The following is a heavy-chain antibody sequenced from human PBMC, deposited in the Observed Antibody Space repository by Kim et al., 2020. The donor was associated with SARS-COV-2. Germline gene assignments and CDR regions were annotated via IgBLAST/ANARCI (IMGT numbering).Heavy chain of an antibody. CDR2: ISDSSSFT. V-gene: IGHV3-23*01. J-gene: IGHJ4*02. Sequence: GGSLRLSCAASGFTFSSYAMSWVRQAPGMGLEWVSVISDSSSFTHYADSVKGRFTISRDNSRNTLFLQMNSLRADDTAVYYCAKWRSVAGADWKPWHYRGQGTLVTVSS. CDR3: AKWRSVAGADWKPWHY. CDR1: GFTFSSYA. D-gene: IGHD6-19*01.